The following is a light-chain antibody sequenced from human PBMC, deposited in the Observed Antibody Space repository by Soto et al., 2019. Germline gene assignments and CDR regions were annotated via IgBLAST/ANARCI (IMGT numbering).Light chain of an antibody. Sequence: EIVLPQSPGTLSLSPGERATLSCRASQSVSSSYLAWYQQKPGQAPRLLIYGASSRATGIPDRFSGSGSGTDFTLTISRLEPEDFAVYYCQQYGSTFGQGTKVEIK. CDR2: GAS. J-gene: IGKJ1*01. CDR1: QSVSSSY. CDR3: QQYGST. V-gene: IGKV3-20*01.